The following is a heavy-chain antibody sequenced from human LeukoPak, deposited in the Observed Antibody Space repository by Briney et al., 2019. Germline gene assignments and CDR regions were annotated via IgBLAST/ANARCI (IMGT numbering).Heavy chain of an antibody. J-gene: IGHJ5*02. CDR1: GGTFSSYA. CDR3: ARDRTKAAAGTGWFDP. Sequence: SVKVSCKASGGTFSSYAISWVRQAPGQGLEWMGGIIPIFGTANYAQKFQGRVTITADESTSTAYMELSSLRSEDTAVYYCARDRTKAAAGTGWFDPWGQGTLVTVSS. D-gene: IGHD6-13*01. CDR2: IIPIFGTA. V-gene: IGHV1-69*01.